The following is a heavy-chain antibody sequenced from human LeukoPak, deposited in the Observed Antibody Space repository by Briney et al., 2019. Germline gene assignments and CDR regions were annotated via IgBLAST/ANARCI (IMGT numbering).Heavy chain of an antibody. Sequence: SETLSLTCTVSGGSISSGGYYWSWIRQPPGKGLEWIGYIYHSGSTYYNPSLKSRVTISVDRSKNQFSLKLSSVTAADTAVYYCARVGAGDVSYYYYYMDVWGKGTTVTVSS. V-gene: IGHV4-30-2*01. CDR1: GGSISSGGYY. D-gene: IGHD7-27*01. CDR3: ARVGAGDVSYYYYYMDV. J-gene: IGHJ6*03. CDR2: IYHSGST.